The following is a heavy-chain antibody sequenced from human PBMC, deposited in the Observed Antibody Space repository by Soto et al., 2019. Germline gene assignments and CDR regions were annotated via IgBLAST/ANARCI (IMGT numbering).Heavy chain of an antibody. CDR1: GFTFGNAW. CDR2: IKSKTDGGTT. D-gene: IGHD5-12*01. Sequence: GGSLRLSCAASGFTFGNAWRSWVRQAPGKGLEWVGRIKSKTDGGTTDYAAPVKGRFTISRDDSKNTLYLQMNSLKTEDTAVYYCTTSNIVATIISDYWGQGTLVTVSS. V-gene: IGHV3-15*01. J-gene: IGHJ4*02. CDR3: TTSNIVATIISDY.